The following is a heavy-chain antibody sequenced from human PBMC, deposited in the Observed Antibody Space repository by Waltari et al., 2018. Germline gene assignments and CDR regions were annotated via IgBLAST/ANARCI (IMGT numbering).Heavy chain of an antibody. Sequence: EVQLVESGGGLVKPGGSLRLSCAASGFTFSSYRMNWVRQAPGKGLEWVSSISSSSSYIYYADSVKGRFTISRDNAKNSLYLQMNSLRAEDTAVYYCARSSSDAFDIWGQGTMVTVSS. J-gene: IGHJ3*02. V-gene: IGHV3-21*01. CDR1: GFTFSSYR. CDR3: ARSSSDAFDI. CDR2: ISSSSSYI. D-gene: IGHD6-13*01.